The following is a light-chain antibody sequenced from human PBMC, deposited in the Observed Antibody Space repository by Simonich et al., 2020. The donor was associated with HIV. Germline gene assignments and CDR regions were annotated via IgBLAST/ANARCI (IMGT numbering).Light chain of an antibody. V-gene: IGKV1-33*01. Sequence: DIQMTQSPSSLPASVGDRVTITCQARQDITNYLNWYQQKPGKAPKLLIYGASNVETGVPSRFSGRGSGTDFTFTISSLQPEDFATYFCQQSYITSYTFGPGTKLEIK. CDR2: GAS. CDR3: QQSYITSYT. J-gene: IGKJ2*01. CDR1: QDITNY.